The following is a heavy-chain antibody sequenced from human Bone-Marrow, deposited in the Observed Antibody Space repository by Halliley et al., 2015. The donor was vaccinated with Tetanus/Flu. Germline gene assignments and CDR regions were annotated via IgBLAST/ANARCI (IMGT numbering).Heavy chain of an antibody. J-gene: IGHJ4*02. V-gene: IGHV3-7*03. CDR2: IKEEGREG. CDR3: ARDTYYKLDQ. Sequence: KGLEGVANIKEEGREGFYADSVKGRFTVSRDNVKNSVYLQMDRRRAEDPARYYCARDTYYKLDQWGQGTLVTVSS. D-gene: IGHD3-22*01.